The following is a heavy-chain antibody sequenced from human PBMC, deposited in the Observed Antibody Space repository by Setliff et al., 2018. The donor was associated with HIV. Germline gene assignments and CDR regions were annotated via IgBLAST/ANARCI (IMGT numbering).Heavy chain of an antibody. CDR2: IHTSGST. D-gene: IGHD3-22*01. J-gene: IGHJ4*02. Sequence: SETLSLTCTVSGGSISSGSYYWSWIRQPAGKGLEWIGHIHTSGSTKCNPSLKSRVTISIDTSKNQFSLRLSSVTAADTAVYYCARDHKYYYDSSGLDYWGQGTLVTVSS. CDR3: ARDHKYYYDSSGLDY. V-gene: IGHV4-61*09. CDR1: GGSISSGSYY.